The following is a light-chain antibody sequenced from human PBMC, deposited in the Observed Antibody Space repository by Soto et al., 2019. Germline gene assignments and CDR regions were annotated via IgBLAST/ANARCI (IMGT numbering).Light chain of an antibody. CDR2: DVT. CDR1: ITDVGKYNY. J-gene: IGLJ1*01. V-gene: IGLV2-11*01. Sequence: QSVLTQPRSVSGSPGQSVTISCTGTITDVGKYNYVSWYQQHPGKAPKLLMYDVTQRPSGVPDRFSGSKSGDTASLTISGLQAEDEADYYCCSYAGSYTYVFGAGTRSPS. CDR3: CSYAGSYTYV.